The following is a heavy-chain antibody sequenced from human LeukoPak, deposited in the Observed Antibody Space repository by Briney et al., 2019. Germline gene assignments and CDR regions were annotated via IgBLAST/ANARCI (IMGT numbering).Heavy chain of an antibody. CDR3: ATSDSSGWPLDY. Sequence: PSETLSLTCAVYGGSFSGYYWSWIRQPPGKGLEWIGEINHSGSTNYNPSLKSRVTISVDTSKNQFSLKLSSVTAADTAVYYCATSDSSGWPLDYWGQGTLVTVSS. CDR1: GGSFSGYY. J-gene: IGHJ4*02. CDR2: INHSGST. D-gene: IGHD6-19*01. V-gene: IGHV4-34*01.